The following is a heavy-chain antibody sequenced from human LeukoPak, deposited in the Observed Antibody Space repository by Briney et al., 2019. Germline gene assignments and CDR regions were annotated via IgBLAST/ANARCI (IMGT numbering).Heavy chain of an antibody. CDR2: IYTDGST. J-gene: IGHJ6*02. D-gene: IGHD3-10*01. CDR3: ARDHLPGGSGTHMDI. Sequence: TSETLSLTCTVAGAPISSYYWSWVRQPAGKGLEWIGRIYTDGSTSFNPSLNSRATMTLDTPRNQFYLKLSFVTAADTAVYYCARDHLPGGSGTHMDIWGRGATFTVSS. V-gene: IGHV4-4*07. CDR1: GAPISSYY.